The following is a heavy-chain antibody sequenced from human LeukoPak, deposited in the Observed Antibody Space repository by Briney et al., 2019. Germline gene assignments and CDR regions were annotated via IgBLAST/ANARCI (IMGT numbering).Heavy chain of an antibody. V-gene: IGHV3-73*01. CDR3: AKDRGWSHFEY. D-gene: IGHD6-19*01. J-gene: IGHJ4*02. CDR1: GFTFSGSA. Sequence: GGSLRLSCAASGFTFSGSAMHWVRQASGKGLEWVGRIRSKANSYATAYAASVKGRFTISSDDSKNTAYLQMNSLKTEDTAVYYCAKDRGWSHFEYWGQGTLVTVSS. CDR2: IRSKANSYAT.